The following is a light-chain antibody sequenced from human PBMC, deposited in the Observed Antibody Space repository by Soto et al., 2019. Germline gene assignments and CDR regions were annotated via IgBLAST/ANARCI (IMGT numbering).Light chain of an antibody. CDR1: QGIGNA. V-gene: IGKV1-13*02. CDR2: GAS. J-gene: IGKJ1*01. Sequence: AIPLAQFTSFLSASVGDRVTLSCRASQGIGNALGWYQQTTGKTPKVLIYGASSLESGVPSRFRGRRSRTECTLPLSRLQPDDVQTDYCQQCNSYSATFGQGTKVDIK. CDR3: QQCNSYSAT.